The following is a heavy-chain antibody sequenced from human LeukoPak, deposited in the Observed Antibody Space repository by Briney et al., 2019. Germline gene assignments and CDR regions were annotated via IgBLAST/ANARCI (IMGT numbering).Heavy chain of an antibody. D-gene: IGHD3-16*02. CDR3: ARNLRLGELSLFDLDY. CDR1: GFTFSSYA. J-gene: IGHJ4*02. V-gene: IGHV3-30-3*01. CDR2: ISYDGSNK. Sequence: GRSLRLSCAASGFTFSSYAMHWVRQAPGKGLEWVAVISYDGSNKYYADSVKGRFTISRDNSKNTLYLQMNSPRAEDTAVYYCARNLRLGELSLFDLDYWGQGTLVTVSS.